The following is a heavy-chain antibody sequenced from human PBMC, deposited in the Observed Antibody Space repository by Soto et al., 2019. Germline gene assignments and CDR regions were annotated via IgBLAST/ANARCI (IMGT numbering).Heavy chain of an antibody. CDR3: ASGPYEYFQT. J-gene: IGHJ1*01. V-gene: IGHV4-30-2*01. CDR1: GASISSGGYS. Sequence: QLQLQESGSGLVKPSQTLSLTCTVSGASISSGGYSWNWIRQPPGKGLEWLGYIYHNGGTYSNPSLKSRVTFSVDKSKNQFSLRLTSVIAADTDVYYCASGPYEYFQTWGQGTLVTVSS. CDR2: IYHNGGT.